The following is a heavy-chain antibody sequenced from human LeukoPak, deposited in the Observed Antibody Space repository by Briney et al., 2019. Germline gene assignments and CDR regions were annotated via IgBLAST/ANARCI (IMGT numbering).Heavy chain of an antibody. Sequence: SETLSLTCTVSGGSISGYYWSWIRQPPGKGLEWIGYIYYSGSTNYNPSLKSRVTISVDTSKNQLSLKLSSVTAADTAVYYCARGEMAPTYFDYWGQGTLVTVSS. CDR3: ARGEMAPTYFDY. CDR2: IYYSGST. J-gene: IGHJ4*02. CDR1: GGSISGYY. V-gene: IGHV4-59*01. D-gene: IGHD5-24*01.